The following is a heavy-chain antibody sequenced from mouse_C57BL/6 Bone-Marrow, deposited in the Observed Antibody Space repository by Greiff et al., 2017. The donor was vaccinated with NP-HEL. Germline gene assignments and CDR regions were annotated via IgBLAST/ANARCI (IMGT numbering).Heavy chain of an antibody. Sequence: QVHVKQSGAELARPGASVKLSCKASGYTFTSYGISWVKQRTGQGLEWIGEIYPRSGNTYYNEKFKGKATLTADKSSSTAYMELRSLTSEDSAVYFCAIYYGPWFAYWGQGTLVTVSA. J-gene: IGHJ3*01. CDR1: GYTFTSYG. V-gene: IGHV1-81*01. CDR3: AIYYGPWFAY. D-gene: IGHD2-1*01. CDR2: IYPRSGNT.